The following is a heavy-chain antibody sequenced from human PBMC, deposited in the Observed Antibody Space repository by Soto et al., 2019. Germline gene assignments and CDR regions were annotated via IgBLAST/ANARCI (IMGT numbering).Heavy chain of an antibody. CDR2: IIPIFGTA. CDR3: SGGKRLGFWSAYGAY. D-gene: IGHD3-3*01. Sequence: SVKVSCKASGGTFSSYAVSWVRRAPGQGLEWMGGIIPIFGTANYAQKFQGRVTITAAESTSTAYMQLRSLRSEKTAVYSCSGGKRLGFWSAYGAYWGQGTLVTVSS. J-gene: IGHJ4*02. CDR1: GGTFSSYA. V-gene: IGHV1-69*13.